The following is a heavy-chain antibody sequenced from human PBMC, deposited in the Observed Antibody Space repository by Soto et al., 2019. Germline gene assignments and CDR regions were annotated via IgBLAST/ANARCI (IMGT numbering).Heavy chain of an antibody. CDR1: GFSFSTYA. J-gene: IGHJ4*02. CDR2: VTNSGSST. V-gene: IGHV3-23*05. Sequence: PGGSLRLSCAASGFSFSTYAMSWVRQAPGKGLEWVSGVTNSGSSTYYADSVKGRFSISRDNSKNTLSLQMNSLRAEDTAVYFCAKGFMNSNSGRGGFGHWGQGTLVTVSS. D-gene: IGHD6-6*01. CDR3: AKGFMNSNSGRGGFGH.